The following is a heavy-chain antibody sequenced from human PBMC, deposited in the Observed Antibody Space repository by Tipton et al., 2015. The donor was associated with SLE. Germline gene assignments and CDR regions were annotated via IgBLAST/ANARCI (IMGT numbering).Heavy chain of an antibody. J-gene: IGHJ5*02. CDR2: IFYTGST. CDR3: ARRLVPVRYTSNWWFDP. V-gene: IGHV4-59*12. D-gene: IGHD6-13*01. Sequence: PGLVKPSETLSLTCTVSGGSISSYFWTWIRQPPGKGLEWIGHIFYTGSTRYNPSLKSRVTMSIDTSKNQFSLKLSSVTAADTAVYYCARRLVPVRYTSNWWFDPWGQGTLVTVSS. CDR1: GGSISSYF.